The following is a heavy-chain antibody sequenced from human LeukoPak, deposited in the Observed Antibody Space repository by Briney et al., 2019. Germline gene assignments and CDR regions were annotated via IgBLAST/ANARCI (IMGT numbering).Heavy chain of an antibody. CDR1: GFTFSDHA. CDR3: AKVSWMGTLPSYHFDS. Sequence: GGSLRLSCAASGFTFSDHAMSWVRQAPGKGLGWVSAIRGTGTTTFYAASVKGRFTISRDNSKNTADLQMNSLRAEDTAVYYCAKVSWMGTLPSYHFDSWGQGTQVTVSS. V-gene: IGHV3-23*01. D-gene: IGHD5-24*01. CDR2: IRGTGTTT. J-gene: IGHJ4*02.